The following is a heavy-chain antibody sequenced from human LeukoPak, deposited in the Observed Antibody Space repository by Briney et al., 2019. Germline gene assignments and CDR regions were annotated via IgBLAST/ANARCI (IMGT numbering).Heavy chain of an antibody. CDR1: GFTVSSNY. J-gene: IGHJ4*02. CDR2: IYSGGST. Sequence: GGSLRLSCAASGFTVSSNYMSWVRQAPGKGLEWVSVIYSGGSTYYADSVKGRFTISRDNSKNTLYLQMNSLRAEDTAVYYCAKVVSSSPRRNHFDYWGQGTLVTVSS. CDR3: AKVVSSSPRRNHFDY. D-gene: IGHD6-13*01. V-gene: IGHV3-53*01.